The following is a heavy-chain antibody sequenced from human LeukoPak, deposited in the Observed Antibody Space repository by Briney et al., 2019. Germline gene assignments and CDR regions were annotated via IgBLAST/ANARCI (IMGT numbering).Heavy chain of an antibody. Sequence: GESLQISCQGSGSSFTSYWIGWVRQLPGKGLEWMGIIYPGDSDTRYSPSFQGQVTISANKSISTAYLQWSSLKASDTAMYYCARPVAATPNAFDIWGQGTMVTVSS. CDR2: IYPGDSDT. D-gene: IGHD2-15*01. J-gene: IGHJ3*02. V-gene: IGHV5-51*01. CDR3: ARPVAATPNAFDI. CDR1: GSSFTSYW.